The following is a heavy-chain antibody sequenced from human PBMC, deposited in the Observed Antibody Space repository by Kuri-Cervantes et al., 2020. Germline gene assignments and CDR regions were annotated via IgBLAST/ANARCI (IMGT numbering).Heavy chain of an antibody. CDR2: INPSGGST. V-gene: IGHV1-46*04. Sequence: ASVNVSCKASGYTFTNYYMHWLRQAPGQGLEWMGIINPSGGSTSYAQKLQGRVTMTRDTSTSTVYMELNSLTSEDTDVYYGTRGRPLYASGPFDPWGQGTLVTVSS. J-gene: IGHJ5*02. D-gene: IGHD3-10*01. CDR1: GYTFTNYY. CDR3: TRGRPLYASGPFDP.